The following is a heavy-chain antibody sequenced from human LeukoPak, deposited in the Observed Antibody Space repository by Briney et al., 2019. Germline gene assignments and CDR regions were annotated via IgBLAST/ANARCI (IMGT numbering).Heavy chain of an antibody. V-gene: IGHV3-48*01. D-gene: IGHD3-3*01. CDR1: GFTFSSYS. CDR3: ARGLPGFWSGLRFDP. CDR2: ISSSSTI. J-gene: IGHJ5*02. Sequence: GGSLRLSCAASGFTFSSYSMNWVRQAPGKGLEWVSYISSSSTIYYADSVKGRFTISRDNAKNSLYLQMNSLRAEDTAVYYCARGLPGFWSGLRFDPWGQGTLVTVSS.